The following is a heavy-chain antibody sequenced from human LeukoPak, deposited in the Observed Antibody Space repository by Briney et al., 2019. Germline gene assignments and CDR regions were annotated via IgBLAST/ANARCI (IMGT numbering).Heavy chain of an antibody. D-gene: IGHD3-16*01. CDR3: ARDMKYYYYSMDV. CDR2: IYSGGST. Sequence: GGSLRLSCAASGFTFSSYSMSWVRQAPGKGLEWVSVIYSGGSTYYADSVKGRFTISRDNSKNTLYLQMNSLRAEDTAVYYCARDMKYYYYSMDVWGQGTTVTVSS. V-gene: IGHV3-53*01. CDR1: GFTFSSYS. J-gene: IGHJ6*02.